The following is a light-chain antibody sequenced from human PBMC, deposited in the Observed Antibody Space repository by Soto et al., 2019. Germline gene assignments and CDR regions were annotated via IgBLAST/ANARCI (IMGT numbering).Light chain of an antibody. CDR1: RSDVGANHY. CDR2: EVT. CDR3: TSHTGGGSLDV. V-gene: IGLV2-14*01. J-gene: IGLJ1*01. Sequence: QSVLTQPASVSGSPGQSITISCTVTRSDVGANHYVSWCQQYPGEAPKVIIYEVTNRPSGVSNRFSGSKSDHTASLTISGLQAEDEADYYCTSHTGGGSLDVFGTGTKVTVL.